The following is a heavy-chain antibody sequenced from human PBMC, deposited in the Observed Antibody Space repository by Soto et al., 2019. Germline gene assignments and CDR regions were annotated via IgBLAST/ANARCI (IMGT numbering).Heavy chain of an antibody. V-gene: IGHV2-26*01. J-gene: IGHJ3*01. D-gene: IGHD2-15*01. CDR1: GFSLSHTRMG. CDR2: IFSNDEK. Sequence: KESGPVLVKPIETLTLTCTVSGFSLSHTRMGVSWIRQPPGKALEWLAQIFSNDEKSYSTSLKSRLSISKDISKSQVVLTMTKMDPVDTATYYCALLRGYCSGGSCYWFAFDVWGQGTMVTISS. CDR3: ALLRGYCSGGSCYWFAFDV.